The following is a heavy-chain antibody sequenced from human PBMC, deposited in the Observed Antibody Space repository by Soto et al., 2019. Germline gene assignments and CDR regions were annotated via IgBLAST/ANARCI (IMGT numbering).Heavy chain of an antibody. D-gene: IGHD3-22*01. J-gene: IGHJ3*02. V-gene: IGHV1-18*01. Sequence: ASVKVSCKASGYTFTSYGISWVRQAPGQGLEWMGWISAYNGNTNYAQKLQGRVTMTTDTSTSTAYMELRSLRSDDTAVYYCARMDSSGHMGDAFDIWGQGTMVTVSS. CDR2: ISAYNGNT. CDR1: GYTFTSYG. CDR3: ARMDSSGHMGDAFDI.